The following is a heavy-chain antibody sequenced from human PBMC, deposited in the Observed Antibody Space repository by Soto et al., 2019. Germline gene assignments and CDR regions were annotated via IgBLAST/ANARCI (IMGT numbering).Heavy chain of an antibody. Sequence: GGSLRLSCAASGFTFSSYGMHWVRQAPGKGLEWVAVISYDGSNKYYADSVKGRFTISRDNSKNTLYLQMNSLRAEDTAVYYCAKDRLQAAIEGFSDYWGQGTLVTVSS. CDR1: GFTFSSYG. J-gene: IGHJ4*02. CDR2: ISYDGSNK. CDR3: AKDRLQAAIEGFSDY. V-gene: IGHV3-30*18. D-gene: IGHD2-2*01.